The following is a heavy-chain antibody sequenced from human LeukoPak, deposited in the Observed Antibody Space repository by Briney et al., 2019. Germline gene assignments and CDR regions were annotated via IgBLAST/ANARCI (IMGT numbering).Heavy chain of an antibody. CDR2: INSDGSTT. CDR3: ARSGGGYFDY. J-gene: IGHJ4*02. D-gene: IGHD3-16*01. CDR1: GFTFSGYW. Sequence: PGGSLRLSCAASGFTFSGYWMHWVRQAPRKGLVCVSRINSDGSTTSYADSVKGRFTISRDNDKNTLYLQMNSLIAEDTAVYYCARSGGGYFDYWGQGTLVTVSS. V-gene: IGHV3-74*01.